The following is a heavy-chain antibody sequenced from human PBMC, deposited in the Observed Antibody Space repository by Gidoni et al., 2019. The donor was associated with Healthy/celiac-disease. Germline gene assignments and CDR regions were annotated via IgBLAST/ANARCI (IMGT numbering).Heavy chain of an antibody. V-gene: IGHV3-9*01. D-gene: IGHD2-21*01. Sequence: EVQLVESGGGLVQPGRSLRLSCAASGFTFDDYAMHWVRQAPGKGLEWVSGISWNSGSIGYADSVKGRFTISRDNAKNSLYLQMNSLRAEDTALYYCAKGPYGGGDCYYYFDYWGQGTLVTVSS. CDR3: AKGPYGGGDCYYYFDY. CDR1: GFTFDDYA. J-gene: IGHJ4*02. CDR2: ISWNSGSI.